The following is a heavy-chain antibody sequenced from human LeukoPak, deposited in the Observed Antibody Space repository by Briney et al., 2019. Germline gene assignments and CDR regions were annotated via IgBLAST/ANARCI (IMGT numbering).Heavy chain of an antibody. V-gene: IGHV4-59*01. CDR1: GGSISSYY. Sequence: NPSETLSLTCTVSGGSISSYYWSWIRQPPGKGLEWIGYIYYSGSTNYNPSLKSRVTLSVDTSKNQFSLKLSSVTAADTAVYYCAREGPNYYDSSGLFDYWGQGTLVTVSS. D-gene: IGHD3-22*01. CDR3: AREGPNYYDSSGLFDY. J-gene: IGHJ4*02. CDR2: IYYSGST.